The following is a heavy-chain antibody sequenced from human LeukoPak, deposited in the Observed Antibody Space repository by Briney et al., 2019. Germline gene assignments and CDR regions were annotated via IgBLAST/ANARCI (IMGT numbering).Heavy chain of an antibody. D-gene: IGHD3-3*01. J-gene: IGHJ4*02. CDR1: GFTFSSYA. CDR3: ARGDFWSGYYTGLY. Sequence: GGSLRLSCAASGFTFSSYAMSWLRQAPGKGLEWVSAISGSGGSTYYADSVKGRFTISRHNSKNTLYLQMDSLRDEDTAVYYCARGDFWSGYYTGLYWGQGTLVTVSS. CDR2: ISGSGGST. V-gene: IGHV3-23*01.